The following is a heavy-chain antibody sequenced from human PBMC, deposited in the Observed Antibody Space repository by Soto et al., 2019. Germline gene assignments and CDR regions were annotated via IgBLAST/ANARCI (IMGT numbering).Heavy chain of an antibody. CDR1: GFTFSGHA. Sequence: QVQLVESGGGVAQPGRSLRLSCTVSGFTFSGHAMHWVRQAPGKGLEWVTQIWYDGSNKYYAESVKGRFTISRDNSXHTLYLQMNSLRVEDTAVYYCARDGQGLAPYALDVWGQGTSVTVSS. V-gene: IGHV3-33*01. CDR2: IWYDGSNK. J-gene: IGHJ6*02. CDR3: ARDGQGLAPYALDV. D-gene: IGHD6-19*01.